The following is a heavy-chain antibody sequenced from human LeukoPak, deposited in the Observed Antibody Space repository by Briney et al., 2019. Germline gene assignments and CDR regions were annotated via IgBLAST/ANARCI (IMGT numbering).Heavy chain of an antibody. CDR3: ARGHKRGKFDS. D-gene: IGHD3-16*01. CDR2: IYYSGST. J-gene: IGHJ4*02. Sequence: SETLSLTCTVSGGSISGYLWSWFRQPPGKGLEWIGYIYYSGSTNYNPSLKSRVTMSVDTSKNQFSLKLSSVTAADTAVYYCARGHKRGKFDSSGQGTLVTVSS. CDR1: GGSISGYL. V-gene: IGHV4-59*12.